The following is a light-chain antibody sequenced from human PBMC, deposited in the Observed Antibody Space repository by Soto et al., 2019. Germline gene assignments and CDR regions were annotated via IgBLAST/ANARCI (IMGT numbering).Light chain of an antibody. CDR1: QSVSSN. V-gene: IGKV3-15*01. CDR2: GAS. J-gene: IGKJ1*01. CDR3: HQYSKWPQP. Sequence: EIVMTQSPATLSVSPGERATLSCRASQSVSSNFAWYQQKPGQAPRLLIYGASTRATGIPARFSGSGSGTEFTLTISSLQSEDIALYYCHQYSKWPQPFGQGTKVDIK.